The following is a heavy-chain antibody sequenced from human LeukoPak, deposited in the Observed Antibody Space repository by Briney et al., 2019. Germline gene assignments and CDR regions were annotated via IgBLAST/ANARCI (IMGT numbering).Heavy chain of an antibody. CDR2: IYSGGST. D-gene: IGHD3-3*01. Sequence: PGGSLRLSCAASGFTVSSNYMSWVRQAPGKGLEWVSVIYSGGSTYYADSVKGRFTISRDNSKNTLYLQMNSLRAEDTAVYYCARDLWRGTGVEGAFDIWGQGTMVTVSS. V-gene: IGHV3-66*01. J-gene: IGHJ3*02. CDR3: ARDLWRGTGVEGAFDI. CDR1: GFTVSSNY.